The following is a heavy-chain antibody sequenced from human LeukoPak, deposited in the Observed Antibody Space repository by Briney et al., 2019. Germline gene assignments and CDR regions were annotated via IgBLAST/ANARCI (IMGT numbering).Heavy chain of an antibody. V-gene: IGHV1-18*01. CDR1: GYTFTSYG. J-gene: IGHJ3*02. CDR3: ARGTEYYDSSGYYYEDAFDI. CDR2: ISVYNGNT. Sequence: ASVKVSCKASGYTFTSYGISWVRQAPGQGLEWMGWISVYNGNTNYAQKLQGRVTMTTDTSTSTAYMELRSLRSDDTAVYYCARGTEYYDSSGYYYEDAFDIWGQGTMVTVSS. D-gene: IGHD3-22*01.